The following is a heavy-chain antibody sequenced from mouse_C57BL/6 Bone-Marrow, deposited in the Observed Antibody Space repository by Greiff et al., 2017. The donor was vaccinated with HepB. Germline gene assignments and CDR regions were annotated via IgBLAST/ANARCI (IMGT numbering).Heavy chain of an antibody. Sequence: VQLQQSGAELVKPGASVKLSCKASGYTFTSYWMHWVKQRPGQGLEWIGMIHPNSGSTNYNEKFKSKATLTVDKSSSTAYMQLSSLTSEDSAVYYCARGSNYRYYFDYWGQGTTLTVSS. CDR1: GYTFTSYW. J-gene: IGHJ2*01. CDR2: IHPNSGST. V-gene: IGHV1-64*01. CDR3: ARGSNYRYYFDY. D-gene: IGHD2-5*01.